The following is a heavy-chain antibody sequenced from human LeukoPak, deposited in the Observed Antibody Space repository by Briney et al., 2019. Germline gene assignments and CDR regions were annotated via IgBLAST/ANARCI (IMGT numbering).Heavy chain of an antibody. CDR3: ARSTYSSSSYYFDY. D-gene: IGHD6-13*01. J-gene: IGHJ4*02. CDR2: IWSDGINK. CDR1: GFTFSNYG. Sequence: GGSLRLSCAASGFTFSNYGIHWVRQAPGKGLEWVAVIWSDGINKYYVDSVKGRFIISRDNSKNTLYLQMNSLRADDTAVYYCARSTYSSSSYYFDYWGQGSLVTVSS. V-gene: IGHV3-33*01.